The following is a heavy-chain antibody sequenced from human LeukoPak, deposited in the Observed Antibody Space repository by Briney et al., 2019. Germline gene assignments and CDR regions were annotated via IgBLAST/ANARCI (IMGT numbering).Heavy chain of an antibody. V-gene: IGHV3-7*01. CDR3: ARAMVRGVKTFDY. Sequence: GGSLRLSCAASGFTFSSYWMSWVRQAPGKGLEWVANIKQDGSEKYYVDSVKGRFTISRDNAKNSLYLQMNSLRAGDTAVYYCARAMVRGVKTFDYWGQGTLVTVSS. CDR1: GFTFSSYW. J-gene: IGHJ4*02. CDR2: IKQDGSEK. D-gene: IGHD3-10*01.